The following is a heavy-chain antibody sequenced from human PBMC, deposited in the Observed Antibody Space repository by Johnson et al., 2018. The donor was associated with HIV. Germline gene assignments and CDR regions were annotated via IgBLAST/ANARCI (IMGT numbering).Heavy chain of an antibody. CDR2: ISYDGSNK. CDR1: GFTFNSYI. V-gene: IGHV3-30*18. Sequence: QVQLVESGGGVVQPGRSLRLSCAASGFTFNSYILHWVRQAPGKGLEWVAAISYDGSNKYYADSVKGRFTISRDNSKNTLYLQMNSLRAEDTAVYYCAKSIAAAGTNAFDIWGQGTMVTVSS. D-gene: IGHD6-13*01. J-gene: IGHJ3*02. CDR3: AKSIAAAGTNAFDI.